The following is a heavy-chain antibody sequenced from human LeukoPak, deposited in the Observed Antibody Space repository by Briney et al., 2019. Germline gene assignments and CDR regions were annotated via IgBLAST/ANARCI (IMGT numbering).Heavy chain of an antibody. Sequence: PSETLSLTCTVSGYSISSGYYWTWIRQPPGKGLEWIGYVFYIGSTNYNPSLKSRVTISLDTSKNQFSLKLTSVTAADTAVYYCARQDSSGWLFDYWGQGTLVTVSS. D-gene: IGHD6-19*01. J-gene: IGHJ4*02. CDR3: ARQDSSGWLFDY. V-gene: IGHV4-61*01. CDR2: VFYIGST. CDR1: GYSISSGYY.